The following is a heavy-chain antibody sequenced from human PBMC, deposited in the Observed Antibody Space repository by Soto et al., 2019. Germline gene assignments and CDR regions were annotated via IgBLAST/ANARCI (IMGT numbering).Heavy chain of an antibody. CDR3: ARDQILRYFDWLGGGSGMDV. CDR2: IKQDGSEK. J-gene: IGHJ6*02. Sequence: VGSLRLSCAASGFTFSSYWMSWVRQAPGKGLEWVANIKQDGSEKYYVDSVKGRFTISRDNAKNSLYLQMNSLRAEDTAVYYCARDQILRYFDWLGGGSGMDVWGQGTTVTVSS. V-gene: IGHV3-7*03. D-gene: IGHD3-9*01. CDR1: GFTFSSYW.